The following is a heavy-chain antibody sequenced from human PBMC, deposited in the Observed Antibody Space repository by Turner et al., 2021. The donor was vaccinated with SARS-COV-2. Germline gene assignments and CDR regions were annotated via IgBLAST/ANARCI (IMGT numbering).Heavy chain of an antibody. CDR3: ARGEVGYCSGGRCYSGSY. Sequence: QVQLVQSGAEVKTPGSSVKVYCKASGGTFSSYAISWVRQAPGQGLEWMGGIIPIFGTANYAQKFQGRVTITADESTSTAYMELSSLRSEDTAVYYCARGEVGYCSGGRCYSGSYWGQGTLVTVSS. CDR1: GGTFSSYA. CDR2: IIPIFGTA. J-gene: IGHJ4*02. V-gene: IGHV1-69*01. D-gene: IGHD2-15*01.